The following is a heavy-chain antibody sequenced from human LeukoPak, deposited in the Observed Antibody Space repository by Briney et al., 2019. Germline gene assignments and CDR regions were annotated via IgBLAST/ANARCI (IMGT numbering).Heavy chain of an antibody. Sequence: GASVKVSCKATGCPFTSYGISWVRQAPGQGLEWMGRIRAYNGNTNYAQKLQGRVTMTTDTSTSTAYMELRSLRSDDTAVYYCARRYLGYQLPLPYYYYIDVWGIGTTVTVSS. D-gene: IGHD2-2*01. J-gene: IGHJ6*03. CDR1: GCPFTSYG. CDR2: IRAYNGNT. CDR3: ARRYLGYQLPLPYYYYIDV. V-gene: IGHV1-18*01.